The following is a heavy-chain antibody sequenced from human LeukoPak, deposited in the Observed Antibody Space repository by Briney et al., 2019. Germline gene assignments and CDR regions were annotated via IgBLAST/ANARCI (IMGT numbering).Heavy chain of an antibody. V-gene: IGHV1-2*06. Sequence: ASVEVSCKASGYTFTGYHIHWVRQAPGQGLEWMGRINPNSGGRNYAQKFQDRVTVTRDTSISTAYMELSSLRSDDTAVYYCARDSDVGTRLYYFNYWGQGTLVTVSS. J-gene: IGHJ4*02. CDR3: ARDSDVGTRLYYFNY. D-gene: IGHD7-27*01. CDR2: INPNSGGR. CDR1: GYTFTGYH.